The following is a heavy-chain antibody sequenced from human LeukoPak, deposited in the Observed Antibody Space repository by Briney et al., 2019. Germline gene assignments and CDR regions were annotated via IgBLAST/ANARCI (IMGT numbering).Heavy chain of an antibody. V-gene: IGHV1-8*01. Sequence: GASVKVSCKASGYTFTSYDINWVRQATGQGLEWMGWMNPNSGNTGYAQKFQGRVTMTRNTSTSTVYMELSSLRSEDTAVYYCARDPEGVGATDRDYWGQGTLVTVSS. CDR1: GYTFTSYD. CDR2: MNPNSGNT. D-gene: IGHD1-26*01. J-gene: IGHJ4*02. CDR3: ARDPEGVGATDRDY.